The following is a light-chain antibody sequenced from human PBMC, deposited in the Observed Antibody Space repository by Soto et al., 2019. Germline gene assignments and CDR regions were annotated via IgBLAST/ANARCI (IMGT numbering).Light chain of an antibody. Sequence: QSALTQPASVSGSPGQSITISCTGTSSDVGSYNFVSWYQQHPGKAPKLMIYEDSKRPSGVSNRFSGSKSGNTASLTISGLQAEDEADYFCCSYASGSTPYVFGTGTKLTVL. CDR3: CSYASGSTPYV. J-gene: IGLJ1*01. CDR2: EDS. V-gene: IGLV2-23*01. CDR1: SSDVGSYNF.